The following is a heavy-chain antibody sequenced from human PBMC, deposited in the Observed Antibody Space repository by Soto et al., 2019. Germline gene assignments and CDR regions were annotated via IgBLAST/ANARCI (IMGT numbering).Heavy chain of an antibody. D-gene: IGHD2-21*01. CDR2: INAGNGNT. J-gene: IGHJ4*02. CDR3: ARDPGCWPDY. Sequence: QVQLVQSGAEVKKPGASVKVSCKASGYTFTSYAIHWVRQAPGQRLEWMGWINAGNGNTKYSQKFQDRVTITRDTAASTAYIELSSLRSEDTAVYYSARDPGCWPDYWGQGTLVTVSS. V-gene: IGHV1-3*01. CDR1: GYTFTSYA.